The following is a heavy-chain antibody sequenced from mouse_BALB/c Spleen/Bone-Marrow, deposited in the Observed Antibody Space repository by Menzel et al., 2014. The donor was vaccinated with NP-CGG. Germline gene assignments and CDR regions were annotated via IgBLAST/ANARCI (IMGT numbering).Heavy chain of an antibody. CDR1: GYSFTSYW. V-gene: IGHV1S126*01. J-gene: IGHJ3*01. CDR3: ASYGSSPAWFAY. CDR2: IDPSDSET. D-gene: IGHD1-1*01. Sequence: VHLVESGPQLVRPGASVKISCKASGYSFTSYWMHWVKQRPGQGLEWIGMIDPSDSETRLNQMFKDKATLTVDKSSSTAYMQLSSPTSEDSAFYYCASYGSSPAWFAYWGQGTLVTVSA.